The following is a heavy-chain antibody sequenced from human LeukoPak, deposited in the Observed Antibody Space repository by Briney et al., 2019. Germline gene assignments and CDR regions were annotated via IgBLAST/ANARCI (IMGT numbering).Heavy chain of an antibody. CDR3: AKDVAGVRGVRGGFDY. CDR2: IGGSGVST. Sequence: GGSLRLSCAASGFTFSSYAMSWVRQAPGKGLEWVSAIGGSGVSTYYADSVKGRFTISRDNSKNTLYLQMNSLRAEGTAIYYCAKDVAGVRGVRGGFDYWGQGTLVTVSS. D-gene: IGHD3-10*01. J-gene: IGHJ4*02. V-gene: IGHV3-23*01. CDR1: GFTFSSYA.